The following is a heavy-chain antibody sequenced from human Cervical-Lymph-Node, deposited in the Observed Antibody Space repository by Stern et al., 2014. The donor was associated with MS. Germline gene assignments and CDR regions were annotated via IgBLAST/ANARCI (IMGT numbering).Heavy chain of an antibody. D-gene: IGHD3-22*01. CDR2: IYWDDDR. CDR1: GFSLDTPGVG. CDR3: AQVSVEVGXQFEX. V-gene: IGHV2-5*02. J-gene: IGHJ4*01. Sequence: VTLKESGPTLVKPTQTLTLTCSFSGFSLDTPGVGVGWIRQPTGKALERLALIYWDDDRHYKPSLKSRLTLTKDTSKNQVVFTMTNMDPVDTATYHCAQVSVEVGXQFEXXGXXXLVTVSS.